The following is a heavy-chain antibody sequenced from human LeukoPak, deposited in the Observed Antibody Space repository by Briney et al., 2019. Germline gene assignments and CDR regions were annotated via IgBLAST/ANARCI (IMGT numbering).Heavy chain of an antibody. CDR3: AREGDWGYYLYYFDY. CDR2: ISSSSSTI. D-gene: IGHD3-22*01. CDR1: GFTFSSYS. J-gene: IGHJ4*02. Sequence: GASLRLSCAASGFTFSSYSMNSVRQAPGKGLEWVSSISSSSSTIYYADSVKGRFTISRDNAKNSLYLQMNSLRDEDTAVYYCAREGDWGYYLYYFDYWGQGTLVTVSS. V-gene: IGHV3-48*02.